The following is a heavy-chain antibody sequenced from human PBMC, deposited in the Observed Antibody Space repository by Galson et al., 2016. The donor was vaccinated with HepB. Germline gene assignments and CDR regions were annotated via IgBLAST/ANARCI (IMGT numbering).Heavy chain of an antibody. CDR3: ARDIGDYDFWTGYRY. V-gene: IGHV1-69*13. Sequence: SVKVSCKASGGTFSSFAINWVRQAPGQGLEWMGGIIPIFGPANYAQKFQGRVTITADESTGTAYMELSSLRSEDTAVYYCARDIGDYDFWTGYRYWGQGTLVTVSS. D-gene: IGHD3-3*01. CDR2: IIPIFGPA. J-gene: IGHJ4*02. CDR1: GGTFSSFA.